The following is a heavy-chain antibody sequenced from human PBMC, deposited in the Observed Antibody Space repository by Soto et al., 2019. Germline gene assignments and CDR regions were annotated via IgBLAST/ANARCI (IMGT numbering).Heavy chain of an antibody. Sequence: GGSLSLSCAASGLTFSGSAIHWVRQTSGEGLEWVGRIRSKANDYATTYAASVKGRFTMSRDDSNTAYLQMMNLKSEDTAVYFCSRHKNDFWSGPDYGLDAWGQGTTVTASS. D-gene: IGHD3-3*01. CDR3: SRHKNDFWSGPDYGLDA. CDR1: GLTFSGSA. V-gene: IGHV3-73*01. J-gene: IGHJ6*02. CDR2: IRSKANDYAT.